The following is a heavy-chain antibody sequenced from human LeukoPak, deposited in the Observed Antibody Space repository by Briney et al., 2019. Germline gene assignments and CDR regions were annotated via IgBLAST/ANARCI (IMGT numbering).Heavy chain of an antibody. J-gene: IGHJ4*02. V-gene: IGHV3-53*01. CDR1: GFPFSSYW. CDR3: ARGAYSSSWYFDY. CDR2: IYSGGTT. D-gene: IGHD6-13*01. Sequence: GGSLRLSCVASGFPFSSYWMTWVRQAPGKGLEWVSVIYSGGTTYYADSVKGRFTISRDNSKNTLYLQMNSLRAEDTAVYYCARGAYSSSWYFDYWGQGTLVTVSS.